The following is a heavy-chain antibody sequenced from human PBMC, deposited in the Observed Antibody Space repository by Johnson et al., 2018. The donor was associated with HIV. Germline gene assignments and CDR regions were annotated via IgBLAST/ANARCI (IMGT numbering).Heavy chain of an antibody. D-gene: IGHD2-15*01. CDR3: ARFPSRCRCSAAFDI. CDR2: ISDDGNNQ. V-gene: IGHV3-30*04. Sequence: VQLVESGGGVVQPGRSLRLSCAASGFTFNTYAMHWVRQAPGKGLEWVAVISDDGNNQYYAHSVKGRFTVSRDNSKNTLYLQMNSLSADDTAVYYCARFPSRCRCSAAFDIWGQGTTVTVSS. CDR1: GFTFNTYA. J-gene: IGHJ3*02.